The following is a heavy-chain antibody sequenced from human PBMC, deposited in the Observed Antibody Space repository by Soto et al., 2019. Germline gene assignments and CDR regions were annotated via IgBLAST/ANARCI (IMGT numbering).Heavy chain of an antibody. J-gene: IGHJ6*02. CDR1: GYTFTSYY. D-gene: IGHD3-16*01. V-gene: IGHV1-46*01. CDR2: INLRGVST. Sequence: QVQLVQSGTEVMKPGASVKVSCKASGYTFTSYYIHWVRQAPGQGLEWMGLINLRGVSTTYAQRFQGRVIMTRDTSTTTVFMELRGLRSEDTAVYYCARDQKNRYDHGDPDHYYYGMDVWGQGTTVTVSS. CDR3: ARDQKNRYDHGDPDHYYYGMDV.